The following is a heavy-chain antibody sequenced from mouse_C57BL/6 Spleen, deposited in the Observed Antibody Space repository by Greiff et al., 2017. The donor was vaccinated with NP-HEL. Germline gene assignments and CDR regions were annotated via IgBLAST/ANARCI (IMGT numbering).Heavy chain of an antibody. CDR3: ARNYYDYDGYAMDD. CDR2: ISSGSSTI. V-gene: IGHV5-17*01. J-gene: IGHJ4*01. D-gene: IGHD2-4*01. CDR1: GFTFSDYG. Sequence: EVQLVESGGGLVKPGGSLKLSCAASGFTFSDYGMHWVRQAPEKGLEWVAYISSGSSTIYYADTVKGRFTISRDNAKNTLFLQRTSLRSEDTAMYYCARNYYDYDGYAMDDWGQGTSVTVSS.